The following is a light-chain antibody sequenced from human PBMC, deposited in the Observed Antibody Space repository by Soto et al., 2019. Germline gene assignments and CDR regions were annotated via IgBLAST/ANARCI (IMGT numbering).Light chain of an antibody. Sequence: EIVLTQSPGTLSLSPGERATLSCRASQSVSSSSLAWYQQKHGQAPRLLIYGASNRATGIPARFSGSGSGTDFTLTISSLEPEDFAVYYCQQRSNWPPTWTFGQGTKVDIK. V-gene: IGKV3D-20*02. CDR2: GAS. CDR3: QQRSNWPPTWT. CDR1: QSVSSSS. J-gene: IGKJ1*01.